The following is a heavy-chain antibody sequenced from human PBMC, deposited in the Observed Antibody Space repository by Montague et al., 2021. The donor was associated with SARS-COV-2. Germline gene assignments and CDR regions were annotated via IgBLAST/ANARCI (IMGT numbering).Heavy chain of an antibody. Sequence: SETLSLTCTVSGYSINSNYYWGWIRQPPGKGLEWIGCSYHSGTTHYHPSFKSRVTISLDTSNNHFSPKETTVTAADTAVYYCARAPYYGPGKPYQFDYWGRGTLVTVSS. V-gene: IGHV4-38-2*02. CDR3: ARAPYYGPGKPYQFDY. CDR2: SYHSGTT. D-gene: IGHD3-10*01. J-gene: IGHJ4*02. CDR1: GYSINSNYY.